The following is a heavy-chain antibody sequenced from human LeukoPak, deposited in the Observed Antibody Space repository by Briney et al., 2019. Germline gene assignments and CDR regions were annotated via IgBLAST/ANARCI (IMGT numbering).Heavy chain of an antibody. CDR1: GFTFSSYS. Sequence: GSLRLSCAAFGFTFSSYSMNWVRQPPGKGLEWIGEINHSGSTNYNPSLKSRVTISVDTSKNQFSLKLSSVTAADTAVYYCARVPKTSGYCSSTSCSNAAFDIWGQGTMVTVSS. CDR2: INHSGST. D-gene: IGHD2-2*01. CDR3: ARVPKTSGYCSSTSCSNAAFDI. J-gene: IGHJ3*02. V-gene: IGHV4-34*01.